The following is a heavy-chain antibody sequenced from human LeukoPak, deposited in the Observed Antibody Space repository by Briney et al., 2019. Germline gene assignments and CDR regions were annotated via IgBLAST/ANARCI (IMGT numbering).Heavy chain of an antibody. CDR2: INPNSGGA. Sequence: ASLKVSCKASGYTFIGYYIHWVRQAPGPGLEWMGRINPNSGGADYAQRFQGRVTMTRAKSISTAYLEFSRLRSDDTAVYYCARDWSMTTLDYWGQGTLVTVSS. J-gene: IGHJ4*02. D-gene: IGHD4-17*01. CDR3: ARDWSMTTLDY. CDR1: GYTFIGYY. V-gene: IGHV1-2*06.